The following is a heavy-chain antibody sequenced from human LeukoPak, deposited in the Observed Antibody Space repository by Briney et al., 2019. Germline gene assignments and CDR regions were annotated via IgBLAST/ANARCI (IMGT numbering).Heavy chain of an antibody. CDR2: IGSNGGST. J-gene: IGHJ4*02. CDR1: GFTFSSYA. CDR3: ARHSGWYDY. D-gene: IGHD6-19*01. Sequence: GGSLRLSCAASGFTFSSYAMHWVRQAPGKGLEYVSAIGSNGGSTYYANSVKGRFTISGDNSKDTLYLQMGSLRAEDMAVYYCARHSGWYDYWGQGTLVTVSS. V-gene: IGHV3-64*01.